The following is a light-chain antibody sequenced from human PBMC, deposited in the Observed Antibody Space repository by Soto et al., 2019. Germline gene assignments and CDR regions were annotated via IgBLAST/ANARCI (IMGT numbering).Light chain of an antibody. CDR1: QDIRNF. CDR2: AAS. J-gene: IGKJ3*01. Sequence: DIQMTQSPTSLSASVGDRVTITCRASQDIRNFVAWYQQKPVKAPKLLIYAASTLQSGVTSRFSGSGSGTDFTLTINSLQPEDVATYSCQKYSSVPVFGPGTKVEIK. V-gene: IGKV1-27*01. CDR3: QKYSSVPV.